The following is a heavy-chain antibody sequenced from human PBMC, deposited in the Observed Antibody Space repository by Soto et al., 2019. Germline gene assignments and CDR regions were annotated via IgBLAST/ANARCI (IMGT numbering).Heavy chain of an antibody. D-gene: IGHD2-21*02. CDR2: IYHSGRT. CDR1: GGSISSTDYS. CDR3: ARAMGGGGCYISGHLDSPCGYFDL. Sequence: QLQLQESGSGLVKPSQALSLTCTVSGGSISSTDYSWSWVRQSPGQGLEWIGYIYHSGRTYYNPSLKSRVTISVDRSKKQFSLNLNSVTAADTAVYYCARAMGGGGCYISGHLDSPCGYFDLWGRGTLVTVSS. V-gene: IGHV4-30-2*06. J-gene: IGHJ2*01.